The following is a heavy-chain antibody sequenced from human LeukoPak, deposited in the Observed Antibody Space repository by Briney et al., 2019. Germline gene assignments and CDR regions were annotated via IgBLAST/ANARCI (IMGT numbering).Heavy chain of an antibody. V-gene: IGHV3-74*01. J-gene: IGHJ6*02. CDR1: GFTFSDYW. D-gene: IGHD2-15*01. CDR3: ARGGFKYNYYDAMDV. CDR2: IAGDGSSI. Sequence: GGSLRLSCAASGFTFSDYWMHWVRDAPGKGLTWVSRIAGDGSSISYADSVKGRFTISRDNAKNTLYLQMGSQRAEDTAVYYCARGGFKYNYYDAMDVWGQGTTVTVSS.